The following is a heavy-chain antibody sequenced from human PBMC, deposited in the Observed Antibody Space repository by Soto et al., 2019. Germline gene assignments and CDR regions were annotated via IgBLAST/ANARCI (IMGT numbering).Heavy chain of an antibody. CDR3: ARLVGGPILVADY. Sequence: GESLKISCQSSGYIFTSYWIRCLLEVPVKVLEWMGRIDPSDSYTNYSPSFQGHVTISADKSISTAYLQWSSLKASDTAMYYCARLVGGPILVADYWGQGTLVTVSS. CDR2: IDPSDSYT. V-gene: IGHV5-10-1*01. J-gene: IGHJ4*02. D-gene: IGHD2-15*01. CDR1: GYIFTSYW.